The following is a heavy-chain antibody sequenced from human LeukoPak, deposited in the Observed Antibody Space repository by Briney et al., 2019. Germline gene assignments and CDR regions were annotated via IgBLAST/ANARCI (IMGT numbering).Heavy chain of an antibody. V-gene: IGHV1-18*01. CDR2: ISAYNGNT. J-gene: IGHJ5*02. D-gene: IGHD2-2*02. CDR1: GYTFTSYG. CDR3: ATVSPRAEYQLLYDPYPHTWFDP. Sequence: GASVKVSCKASGYTFTSYGISWVRQAPGQGLEWMGWISAYNGNTNYAQKLQGRVTMTTDTSTSTAYMELRSLRSDDTAVYYCATVSPRAEYQLLYDPYPHTWFDPWGQGTLVTVSS.